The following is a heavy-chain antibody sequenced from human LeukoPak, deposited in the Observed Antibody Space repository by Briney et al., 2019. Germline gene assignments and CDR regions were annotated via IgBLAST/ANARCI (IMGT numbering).Heavy chain of an antibody. Sequence: GGSLRLSCAASGLTFSSYGMHWVRQAPGKGLEWVAVIWYDGSNKYYADSVKGRFTISRDNSKNTLYLQMNSLRAEDTAVYYCARDSIAAAEEAHYWGQGTLVTVSS. CDR3: ARDSIAAAEEAHY. CDR2: IWYDGSNK. D-gene: IGHD6-13*01. CDR1: GLTFSSYG. V-gene: IGHV3-33*01. J-gene: IGHJ4*02.